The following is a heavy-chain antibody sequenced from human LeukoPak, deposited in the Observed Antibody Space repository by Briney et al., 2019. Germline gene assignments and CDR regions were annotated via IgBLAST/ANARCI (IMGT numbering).Heavy chain of an antibody. J-gene: IGHJ4*02. CDR3: TTRRQDGW. CDR1: GFTFSDAW. Sequence: PGGSLRLSCVASGFTFSDAWMSWVRQAPGEGRELVGRIKSKIDGGTIDYAAPVKGRFTISRDDSRNTLYLQMNSLKTEDTAVYYCTTRRQDGWWGRGTLVTVSS. V-gene: IGHV3-15*01. D-gene: IGHD2-15*01. CDR2: IKSKIDGGTI.